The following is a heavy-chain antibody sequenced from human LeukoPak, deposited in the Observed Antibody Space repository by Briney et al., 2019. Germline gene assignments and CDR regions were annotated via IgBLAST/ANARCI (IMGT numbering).Heavy chain of an antibody. Sequence: ASLKVSCKASGYTFTGYYMHWVRQAPGQGLEWMGWINPNSGGTNYAQKFQGRVTMTRDTSISTAYMELSRLRSDDTAVYYCARGHIVVVPAAMGYWGQGTLVTVSS. V-gene: IGHV1-2*02. CDR1: GYTFTGYY. CDR2: INPNSGGT. D-gene: IGHD2-2*01. CDR3: ARGHIVVVPAAMGY. J-gene: IGHJ4*02.